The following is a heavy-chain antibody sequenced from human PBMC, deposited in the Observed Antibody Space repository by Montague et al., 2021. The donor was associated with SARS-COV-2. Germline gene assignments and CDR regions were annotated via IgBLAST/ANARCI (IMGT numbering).Heavy chain of an antibody. CDR3: ARDQGYNWNYYYYYGMDV. V-gene: IGHV4-39*07. Sequence: SETLSLTCTVSGGSISNSSYYWGWIRQPPGKGLEWIGSIYYSGSTYYNPSLKSRVTISVDTSKNQFSLKLSSVTAADTAVHYCARDQGYNWNYYYYYGMDVWGQGTTVTVSS. CDR1: GGSISNSSYY. D-gene: IGHD1-20*01. CDR2: IYYSGST. J-gene: IGHJ6*02.